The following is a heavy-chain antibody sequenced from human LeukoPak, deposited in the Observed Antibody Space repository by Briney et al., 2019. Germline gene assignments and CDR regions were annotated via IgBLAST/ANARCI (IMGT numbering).Heavy chain of an antibody. J-gene: IGHJ4*02. CDR2: IYYSGST. CDR1: GGSITSSSYY. D-gene: IGHD5-12*01. CDR3: ARSGSGYLRYYFDY. V-gene: IGHV4-39*07. Sequence: SETLSLTCTVPGGSITSSSYYWGWIRQPPGKGLEWIGSIYYSGSTYYNPSLKSRVTISVDTSKNHFSLKLSSVTAADTAVYYCARSGSGYLRYYFDYWGQGTLVTVSS.